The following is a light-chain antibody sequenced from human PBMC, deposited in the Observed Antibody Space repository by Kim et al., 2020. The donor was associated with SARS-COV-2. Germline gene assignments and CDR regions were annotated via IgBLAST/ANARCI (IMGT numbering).Light chain of an antibody. V-gene: IGLV2-8*01. Sequence: QSALTQPPSASGSPGQSVTISCTGTNSDIGAYKYVSWYQQHPGKAPKLMIYEVNRRPSGVPDRFSGSKSGNTASLTVSGLQAEDEADYYCTSYAGSNNLDVFGTGTKVTVL. J-gene: IGLJ1*01. CDR2: EVN. CDR1: NSDIGAYKY. CDR3: TSYAGSNNLDV.